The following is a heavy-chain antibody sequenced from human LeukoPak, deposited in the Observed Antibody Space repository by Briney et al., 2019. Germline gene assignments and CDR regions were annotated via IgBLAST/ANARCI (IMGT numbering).Heavy chain of an antibody. V-gene: IGHV3-NL1*01. Sequence: PGRSLRLSCAASGFTFSSCGMHWVRQAPGKGLEWVSIITSGVGITYYADSVKGRFTISRDNSRNTLYLQMNSLRAEDTAVYFCAKGDYYDLDYWGQGTLVTVSS. CDR2: ITSGVGIT. D-gene: IGHD3-22*01. J-gene: IGHJ4*02. CDR3: AKGDYYDLDY. CDR1: GFTFSSCG.